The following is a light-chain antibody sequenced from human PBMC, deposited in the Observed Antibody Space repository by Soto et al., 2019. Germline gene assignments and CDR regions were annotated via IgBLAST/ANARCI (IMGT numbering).Light chain of an antibody. CDR1: QSISSW. CDR2: KAS. Sequence: DSPMTQYPSTLSASVGDRVTITCRASQSISSWLAWYQQKPGKAPKLLISKASTLQSGVPPRFSGSGYGTEFTLTISSLQPDDFATYYCQQYERYPMTFGGGTKVDIK. V-gene: IGKV1-5*03. CDR3: QQYERYPMT. J-gene: IGKJ4*01.